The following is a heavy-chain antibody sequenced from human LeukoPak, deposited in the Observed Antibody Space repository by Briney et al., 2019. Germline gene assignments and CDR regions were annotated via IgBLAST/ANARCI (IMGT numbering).Heavy chain of an antibody. D-gene: IGHD6-19*01. CDR2: TNPSGGNT. CDR3: ARTIAVAGTLHDAVDI. V-gene: IGHV1-46*01. CDR1: GYTFTSYD. Sequence: ASVKVSFKSSGYTFTSYDKHWVRQAPGQGQEWMGVTNPSGGNTSYAQKVQGRVTMTRDTSTSTVYMELSSLRAEDTAVYYCARTIAVAGTLHDAVDIWGQGTMVTVSS. J-gene: IGHJ3*02.